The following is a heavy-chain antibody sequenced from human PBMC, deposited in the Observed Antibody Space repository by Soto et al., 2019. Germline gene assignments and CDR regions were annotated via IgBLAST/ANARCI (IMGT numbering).Heavy chain of an antibody. CDR1: GYPVTAYY. V-gene: IGHV1-2*02. Sequence: QLHLVQSGAVVKKPGASVTVSCSASGYPVTAYYMHWVRQAPGRGLEWMGGINPATGAAKYTQTFPRRVTLTRDTSPSKVFMELSGLTAEDTAVFYCARGGGVGVAGSAAFDMWGQGTLVTVSA. CDR3: ARGGGVGVAGSAAFDM. D-gene: IGHD3-3*01. J-gene: IGHJ3*02. CDR2: INPATGAA.